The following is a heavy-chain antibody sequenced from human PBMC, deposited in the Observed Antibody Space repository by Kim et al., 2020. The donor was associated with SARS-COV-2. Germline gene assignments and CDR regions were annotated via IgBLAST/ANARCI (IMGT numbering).Heavy chain of an antibody. V-gene: IGHV1-3*01. Sequence: ASVKVSCKASGYTFTSYAMHWVRQAPGQRLEWMGWINAGNGNTKYSQKFQGRVTITRDTSASTAYMELSSLRSEDTAVYYCARVQRGLLWFGEFDYWGQGTLVTVSS. CDR2: INAGNGNT. J-gene: IGHJ4*02. CDR1: GYTFTSYA. D-gene: IGHD3-10*01. CDR3: ARVQRGLLWFGEFDY.